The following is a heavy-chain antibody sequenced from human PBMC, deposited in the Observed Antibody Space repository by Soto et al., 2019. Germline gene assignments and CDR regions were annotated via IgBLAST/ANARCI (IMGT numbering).Heavy chain of an antibody. CDR1: GFTFSSFG. CDR2: INGDGSIT. V-gene: IGHV3-74*01. Sequence: PGGSLRLSCAASGFTFSSFGMTWVRQAPGKGLVWVSQINGDGSITTYADSVKGRFTISRDNAKNTLYLQMNSLRAEDTALYYCARDIRWGQGTLVTVSS. CDR3: ARDIR. J-gene: IGHJ4*02.